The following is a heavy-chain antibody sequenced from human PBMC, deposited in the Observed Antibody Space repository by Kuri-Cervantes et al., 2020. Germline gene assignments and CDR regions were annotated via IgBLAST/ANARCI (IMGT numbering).Heavy chain of an antibody. V-gene: IGHV3-33*01. CDR3: ARRRITMIVVVITSGFDY. Sequence: GESLKISCAASGFTFSSYGMHWVRQAPGKGLEWVAVIWYDGSNKYYADSVKGRFTISRDNSKNTLYLQMNSLRAEDTAVYYCARRRITMIVVVITSGFDYWGQGTLVTVSS. J-gene: IGHJ4*02. D-gene: IGHD3-22*01. CDR2: IWYDGSNK. CDR1: GFTFSSYG.